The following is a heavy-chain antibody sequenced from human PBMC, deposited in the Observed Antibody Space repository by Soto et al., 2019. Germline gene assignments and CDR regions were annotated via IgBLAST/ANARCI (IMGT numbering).Heavy chain of an antibody. CDR2: IYDSGST. J-gene: IGHJ4*02. D-gene: IGHD3-22*01. CDR1: GGSISSGGYS. Sequence: SETLSLTCAVSGGSISSGGYSWSWIRQPPGKGLEWIGYIYDSGSTNYNPSLKSRVTISVDTSKNQFSLKLSSVTAADTAVYYCARGVGDHYDSSGYYYGGWDYIYCWGQGTLVTVSS. CDR3: ARGVGDHYDSSGYYYGGWDYIYC. V-gene: IGHV4-61*08.